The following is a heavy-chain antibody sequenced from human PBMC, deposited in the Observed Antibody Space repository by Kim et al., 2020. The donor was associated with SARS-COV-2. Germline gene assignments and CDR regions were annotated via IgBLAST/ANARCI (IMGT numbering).Heavy chain of an antibody. J-gene: IGHJ4*02. V-gene: IGHV3-74*01. D-gene: IGHD6-13*01. Sequence: GGSLRLSCAASGFTFSNYWMQWVRQAPGKGLVWVSSINPDGSYTIYADSMKGRFSISRDNAKNTLYLQMTSLRAEDTALYYCTRGSRWSFDSWGQGTLVAVSS. CDR3: TRGSRWSFDS. CDR1: GFTFSNYW. CDR2: INPDGSYT.